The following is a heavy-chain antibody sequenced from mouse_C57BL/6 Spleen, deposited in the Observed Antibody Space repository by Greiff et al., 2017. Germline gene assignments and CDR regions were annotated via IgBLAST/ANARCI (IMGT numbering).Heavy chain of an antibody. CDR3: ARYGGVLRGDYAMDY. D-gene: IGHD1-1*01. CDR2: INPSSGYT. J-gene: IGHJ4*01. V-gene: IGHV1-4*01. CDR1: GYTFTSYT. Sequence: VQLVESGAELARPGASVKMSCKASGYTFTSYTMHWVKQRPGQGLEWIGYINPSSGYTKYNQKFKDKATLTADKSSSTAYMQLGSLTSEDSADYYCARYGGVLRGDYAMDYWGQGTSVTVSS.